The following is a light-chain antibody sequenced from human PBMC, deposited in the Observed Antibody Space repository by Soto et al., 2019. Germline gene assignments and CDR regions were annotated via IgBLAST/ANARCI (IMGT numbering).Light chain of an antibody. Sequence: EIVLTQSAGTLSFSPGERATLSCRASQSITNNYLAWYQQKAGQVPRLLLYGASTRPTGIPDGFSGSGSGTDFTLTITRLEPDDFAVYYCQHYGSSPRTFGQGTKVDIK. CDR1: QSITNNY. CDR3: QHYGSSPRT. J-gene: IGKJ1*01. CDR2: GAS. V-gene: IGKV3-20*01.